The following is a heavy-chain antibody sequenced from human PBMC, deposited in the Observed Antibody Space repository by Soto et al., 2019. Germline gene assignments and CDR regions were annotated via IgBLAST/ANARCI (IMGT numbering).Heavy chain of an antibody. CDR1: GFTFSISS. V-gene: IGHV3-21*01. D-gene: IGHD6-19*01. J-gene: IGHJ4*02. CDR2: ISSSSSYI. CDR3: ARNPSPGPQDVWQWLVGYYFDY. Sequence: GDSLRLSCAASGFTFSISSMNWVRQAPGKGLEWVSSISSSSSYIYYADSVKGRFTISRDNAKNSLYLQVNSLRAEDTAVYYCARNPSPGPQDVWQWLVGYYFDYWGQGTLVTVSS.